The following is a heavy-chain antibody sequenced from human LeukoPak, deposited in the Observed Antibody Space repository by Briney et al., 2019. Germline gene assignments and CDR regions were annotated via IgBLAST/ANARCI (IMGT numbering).Heavy chain of an antibody. CDR1: GGSFSGYH. D-gene: IGHD3-22*01. V-gene: IGHV4-34*01. CDR2: INHSGST. Sequence: SETLSLTCAVYGGSFSGYHWSWIRQPPGKGLEWIGEINHSGSTNYNPSLKSRVTISVDTSKNQFSLKLSSVTAADTAVYYCARGRVDYDSSGYYYPFFDYWGQGTLVTVSS. J-gene: IGHJ4*02. CDR3: ARGRVDYDSSGYYYPFFDY.